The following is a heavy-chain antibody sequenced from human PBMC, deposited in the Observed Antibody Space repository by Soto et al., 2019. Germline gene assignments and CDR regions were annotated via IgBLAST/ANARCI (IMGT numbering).Heavy chain of an antibody. Sequence: QVQLVESGGGVVQPGRSLRLSCAASGFTFSSYGMHWVRQAPGKGLEWVAVISYDGSNKYYADSVKGRFTISRDNSKNTLYLQMNSLRAEDKAVYYCAKVGGVIAAAGIDYWGQGTLVTVSS. D-gene: IGHD6-13*01. V-gene: IGHV3-30*18. CDR2: ISYDGSNK. J-gene: IGHJ4*02. CDR1: GFTFSSYG. CDR3: AKVGGVIAAAGIDY.